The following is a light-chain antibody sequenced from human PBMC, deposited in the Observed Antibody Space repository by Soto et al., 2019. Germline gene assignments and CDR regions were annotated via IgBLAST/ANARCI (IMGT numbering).Light chain of an antibody. CDR2: TAS. CDR1: QSISTS. V-gene: IGKV1-39*01. J-gene: IGKJ1*01. CDR3: QQLNSYPPT. Sequence: DIQMTQSPSSLSASVGDRVTITCRASQSISTSLNWYQQKPGKAPKLLIYTASNLQSGVPSRFSGSGSGTDFTLTISSLQPEDFATYYCQQLNSYPPTFGQGTKVDIK.